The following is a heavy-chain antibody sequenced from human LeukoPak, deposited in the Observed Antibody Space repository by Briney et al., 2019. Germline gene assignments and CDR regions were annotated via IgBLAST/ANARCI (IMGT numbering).Heavy chain of an antibody. J-gene: IGHJ4*02. D-gene: IGHD6-19*01. CDR1: GDSVSSNDGA. CDR3: TRDEGNTGWYTFGY. V-gene: IGHV6-1*01. CDR2: TYYRSKWYY. Sequence: PSQTLSLTCAISGDSVSSNDGAWNWVRQSPSRGLEWLGRTYYRSKWYYDYAVSLKGRITINPDTSNNQFSLQLNSVTPEDTAVYYYTRDEGNTGWYTFGYWGQGTLVTVSS.